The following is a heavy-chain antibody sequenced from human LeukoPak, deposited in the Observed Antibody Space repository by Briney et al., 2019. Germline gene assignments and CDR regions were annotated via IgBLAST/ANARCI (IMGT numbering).Heavy chain of an antibody. Sequence: SETLSLTCTVSGGSISSSSYYWGWIRQPPGKGLEWIGTIYYSGRTYYSPSLKSRVTMSVDPSNNQFSLNLRSVTAADTALYYCARRRYYDGSGYLEWGQGALLSVSS. CDR3: ARRRYYDGSGYLE. J-gene: IGHJ1*01. D-gene: IGHD3-22*01. CDR2: IYYSGRT. CDR1: GGSISSSSYY. V-gene: IGHV4-39*01.